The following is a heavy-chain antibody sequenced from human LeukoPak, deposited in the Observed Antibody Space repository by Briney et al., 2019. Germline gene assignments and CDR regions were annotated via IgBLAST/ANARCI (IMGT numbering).Heavy chain of an antibody. CDR1: GFTFSSYS. Sequence: GGSLGLSCAASGFTFSSYSMHWVRQAPGKGLEWVSVLYSGGGAYYADSVKDRFTISRDYSQNTLLLQMNSLRAEDTALYYCARGKTSDDIVEDAFDIWGQGTMVAVSS. J-gene: IGHJ3*02. V-gene: IGHV3-NL1*01. D-gene: IGHD2-15*01. CDR3: ARGKTSDDIVEDAFDI. CDR2: LYSGGGA.